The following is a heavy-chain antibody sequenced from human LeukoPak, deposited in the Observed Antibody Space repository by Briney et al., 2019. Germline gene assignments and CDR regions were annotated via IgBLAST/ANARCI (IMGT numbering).Heavy chain of an antibody. V-gene: IGHV3-7*01. CDR2: IKEDRSVK. J-gene: IGHJ4*02. D-gene: IGHD3-3*01. CDR1: GFTFSTYW. Sequence: PGGSPRLSCAASGFTFSTYWMDWARQAPGKGLEWVANIKEDRSVKNYADSVKGRFTISRDNTKNSLYLEMNSLRAEDTAVYYCARNFGSQQFDSWGQGTLVTVSS. CDR3: ARNFGSQQFDS.